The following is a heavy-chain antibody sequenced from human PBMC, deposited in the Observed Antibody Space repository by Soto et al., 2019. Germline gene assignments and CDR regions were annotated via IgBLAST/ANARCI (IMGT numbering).Heavy chain of an antibody. J-gene: IGHJ6*02. CDR3: AREKITEPTHYYYYYGRAV. D-gene: IGHD1-7*01. CDR1: GGTFSSYA. Sequence: QVQLVQSGAEVKKPGSSVKVSCKASGGTFSSYAISWVRQAPGQGLEWMGGIIPIFGTANYAQKFQGRVTITADEPRSTAYMELSSRGSEDTAVYYCAREKITEPTHYYYYYGRAVGGQGTTFPV. CDR2: IIPIFGTA. V-gene: IGHV1-69*01.